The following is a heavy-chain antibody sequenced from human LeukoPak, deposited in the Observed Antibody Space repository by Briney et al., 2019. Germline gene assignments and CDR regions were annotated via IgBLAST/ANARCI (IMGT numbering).Heavy chain of an antibody. V-gene: IGHV3-7*01. CDR2: IKQDGSEK. CDR1: GFTFSSYA. D-gene: IGHD3-3*01. CDR3: ARDGTYYDFWSGPSAH. Sequence: GGSLRLSCAASGFTFSSYAMHWVRQAPGKGLEWVANIKQDGSEKYYVDSVKGRFTISRDNAKNSLYLQMNSLRAEDTAVYYCARDGTYYDFWSGPSAHWGQGTLVTVSS. J-gene: IGHJ4*02.